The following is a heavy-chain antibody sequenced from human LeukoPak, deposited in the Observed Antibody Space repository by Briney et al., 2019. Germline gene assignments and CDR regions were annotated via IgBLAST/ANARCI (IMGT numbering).Heavy chain of an antibody. CDR2: IYYSGST. V-gene: IGHV4-39*01. CDR1: GGSISSSSYY. D-gene: IGHD3-22*01. Sequence: SETLSLTCTVSGGSISSSSYYWGWIRQPPGKGLEWIGSIYYSGSTYYNPSLKSRVTISVDTSKNQFSLKLSSVTAADTAVYYCARHQNPPQITTFDYWGQGTLVTVSS. CDR3: ARHQNPPQITTFDY. J-gene: IGHJ4*02.